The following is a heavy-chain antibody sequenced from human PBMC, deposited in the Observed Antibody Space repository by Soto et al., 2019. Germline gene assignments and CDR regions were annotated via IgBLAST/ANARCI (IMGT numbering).Heavy chain of an antibody. CDR2: INHSGST. Sequence: SSETLSLTCAFYGGSFSDNYCAWIRQSPGKGLEWIGAINHSGSTNYNPSLKTRVTISFDTAMNLFSLRLTSVTAADTAVYYCARGPPFYDYAMDVWGQGPTVTVSS. V-gene: IGHV4-34*01. J-gene: IGHJ6*02. CDR1: GGSFSDNY. CDR3: ARGPPFYDYAMDV.